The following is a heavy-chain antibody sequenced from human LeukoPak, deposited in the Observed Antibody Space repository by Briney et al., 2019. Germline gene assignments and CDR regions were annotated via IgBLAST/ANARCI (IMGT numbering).Heavy chain of an antibody. Sequence: PSETLSLTCTVSGGSISSYYWSWIRQPPGKGLECIGYIYYSGSTNYNPSLKSRVTISVDTSKNQFSLKLSYVTAADTAVYYCAGHGGLAFDYWGQGTLVTVSS. CDR2: IYYSGST. CDR3: AGHGGLAFDY. V-gene: IGHV4-59*01. J-gene: IGHJ4*02. D-gene: IGHD2-15*01. CDR1: GGSISSYY.